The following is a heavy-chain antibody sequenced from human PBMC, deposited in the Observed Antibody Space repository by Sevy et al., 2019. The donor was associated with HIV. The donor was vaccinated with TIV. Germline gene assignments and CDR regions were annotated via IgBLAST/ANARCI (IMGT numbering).Heavy chain of an antibody. J-gene: IGHJ4*02. Sequence: GGSLRLSCEASGFTFTRFSSYAMSWVRQAPGKGLEWVANIKQDGSVKYYVDSVKGRFTISRDNARNLLYLQMNSLRVEDTALYYCVRAIAAAGSFWGQGTLVTVSS. D-gene: IGHD6-13*01. CDR1: GFTFTRFSSYA. V-gene: IGHV3-7*01. CDR3: VRAIAAAGSF. CDR2: IKQDGSVK.